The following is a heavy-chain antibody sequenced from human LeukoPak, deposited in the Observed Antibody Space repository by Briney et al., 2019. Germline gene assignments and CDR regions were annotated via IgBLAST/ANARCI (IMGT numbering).Heavy chain of an antibody. CDR2: IRSKANSYAT. CDR3: TRLSGTGTTGGNWFDP. V-gene: IGHV3-73*01. CDR1: GFTFSGSA. J-gene: IGHJ5*02. Sequence: GGSLRLSCAASGFTFSGSAMHWVRQASGKGLEWVGRIRSKANSYATAYAASVKGRFTISRDDSKNTAYLQMNNLKTEDTAVYYCTRLSGTGTTGGNWFDPWGQGTLVTVSS. D-gene: IGHD1-7*01.